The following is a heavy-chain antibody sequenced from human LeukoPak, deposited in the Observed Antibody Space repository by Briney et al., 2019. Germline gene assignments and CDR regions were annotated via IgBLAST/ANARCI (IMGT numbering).Heavy chain of an antibody. CDR3: ARVFCTTISCQDRHYFDS. CDR2: VYSRGST. J-gene: IGHJ4*02. CDR1: GGSISSISNY. V-gene: IGHV4-39*07. D-gene: IGHD2-2*01. Sequence: SETLSLTCTVSGGSISSISNYWGWIRQPPGKGLEWIGSVYSRGSTYYNPSLKSRVTISVDKSKNQFSLKLTSVTAADTAVYYCARVFCTTISCQDRHYFDSWGQGTLVTVSS.